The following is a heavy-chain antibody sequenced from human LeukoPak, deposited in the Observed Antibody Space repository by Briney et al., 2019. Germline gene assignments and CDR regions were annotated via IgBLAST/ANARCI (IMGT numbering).Heavy chain of an antibody. Sequence: GRSLRLSCAASGFTFRSYGMHWVRQAPGKGLEWVAVISYDGSKKDYADSVKGRFTISRDNPKNKLYLQMNSLRAEDTAVYYCARNPRPYYYDSSGYYFGNYWGQGTQVTVSS. CDR3: ARNPRPYYYDSSGYYFGNY. CDR1: GFTFRSYG. V-gene: IGHV3-30*03. CDR2: ISYDGSKK. D-gene: IGHD3-22*01. J-gene: IGHJ4*02.